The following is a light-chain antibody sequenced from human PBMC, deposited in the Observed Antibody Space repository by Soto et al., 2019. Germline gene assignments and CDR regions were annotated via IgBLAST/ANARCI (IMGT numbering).Light chain of an antibody. CDR1: QSISSW. Sequence: DIQMTQSPSTLSASGGDRVTITCRASQSISSWLAWYQQKPGKAPKLLIYDASSLESGVPSRFSGSGSGTEFTLTISSLQPDDFATYYCQQYNSYSPRTFVQGTKVDIK. CDR2: DAS. CDR3: QQYNSYSPRT. J-gene: IGKJ1*01. V-gene: IGKV1-5*01.